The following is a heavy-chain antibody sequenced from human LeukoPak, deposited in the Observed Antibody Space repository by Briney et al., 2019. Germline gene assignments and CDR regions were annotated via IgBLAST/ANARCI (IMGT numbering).Heavy chain of an antibody. CDR3: ARDSSSWYGPVYFDY. Sequence: GGSLRLSGAASGFTVSSNYMSWVRQAPGKGLEWVAVISYDGSNKYYADSVKGRFTISRDNSKNTLYLQMNSLRAEDTAVYYCARDSSSWYGPVYFDYWGQGTLVTVSS. CDR2: ISYDGSNK. CDR1: GFTVSSNY. D-gene: IGHD6-13*01. V-gene: IGHV3-30*03. J-gene: IGHJ4*02.